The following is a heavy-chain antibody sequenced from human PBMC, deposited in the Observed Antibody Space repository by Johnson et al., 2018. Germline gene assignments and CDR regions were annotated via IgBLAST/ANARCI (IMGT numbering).Heavy chain of an antibody. D-gene: IGHD6-13*01. J-gene: IGHJ6*04. CDR3: AKGSSSWYVEMDV. CDR1: GFTFDDYA. V-gene: IGHV3-9*01. CDR2: ISWNRGII. Sequence: VQLVESGGGLVQXGGSXRLXCAASGFTFDDYAMHWVRQAPGKGLEWVSGISWNRGIIGYADSVQGRFTIPRDNAKNSLYLQMNSPRAEDTALYYCAKGSSSWYVEMDVWGKGTTVTVSS.